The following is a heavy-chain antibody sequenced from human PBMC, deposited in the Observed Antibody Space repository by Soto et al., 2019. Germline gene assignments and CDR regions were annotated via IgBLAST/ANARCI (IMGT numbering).Heavy chain of an antibody. D-gene: IGHD3-3*01. Sequence: PSETLSLTCTVSGGSISSGGYYWSWIRQHPGKGLEWIGYIYYSGSTYYNPSLKSRVTISVDTSKNQFSLKLSSVTAADTAVYYCARGGGDYDFWSGYYTDYYYYYMDVWGKGTTVTVSS. V-gene: IGHV4-31*03. CDR2: IYYSGST. CDR3: ARGGGDYDFWSGYYTDYYYYYMDV. CDR1: GGSISSGGYY. J-gene: IGHJ6*03.